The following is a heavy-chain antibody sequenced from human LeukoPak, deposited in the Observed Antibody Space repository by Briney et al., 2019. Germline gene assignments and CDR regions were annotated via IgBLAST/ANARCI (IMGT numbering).Heavy chain of an antibody. CDR1: GFTFSDYA. J-gene: IGHJ4*02. D-gene: IGHD2-21*02. Sequence: GGSLRLSCAASGFTFSDYAMHWVRQAPGKGLEWVAVISYDGSNKYYADSVKGRFTISRDNSKNTLYLQMNSLRAEDTAVYYCARAELLSLDYWGQGTLVTVSS. CDR2: ISYDGSNK. CDR3: ARAELLSLDY. V-gene: IGHV3-30*04.